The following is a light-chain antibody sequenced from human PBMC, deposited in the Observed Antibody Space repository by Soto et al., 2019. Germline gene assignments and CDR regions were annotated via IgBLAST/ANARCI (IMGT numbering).Light chain of an antibody. CDR3: QQYNNWGLS. J-gene: IGKJ4*01. Sequence: IVLTQSPATLSVSPGEGVTLSCRASQNVGTNLAWYQLKPGLAPRLLIYGSSTRATGIRATFSGSGSGTDFTLTISRLQSEDSAVYYCQQYNNWGLSFSGGTTVELK. V-gene: IGKV3D-15*01. CDR2: GSS. CDR1: QNVGTN.